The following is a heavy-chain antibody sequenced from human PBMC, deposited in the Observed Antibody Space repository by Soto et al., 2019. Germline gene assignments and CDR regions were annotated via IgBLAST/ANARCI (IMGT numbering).Heavy chain of an antibody. D-gene: IGHD2-15*01. CDR1: GFTFDDYA. V-gene: IGHV3-9*01. CDR3: SKGGPDGFCSGGRGSFDY. CDR2: ISWNSNII. Sequence: EVQRVESGGGLVQPGRSLRLSCAASGFTFDDYAMQWVRRVPGKGLEWVSSISWNSNIIGYADSVKGRFTISRDNATNALYLQMNSLRPADTALYYCSKGGPDGFCSGGRGSFDYWGQGTLVTVSS. J-gene: IGHJ4*02.